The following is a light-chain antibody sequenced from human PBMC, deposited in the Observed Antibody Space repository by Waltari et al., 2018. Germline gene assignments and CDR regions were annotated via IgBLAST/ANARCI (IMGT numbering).Light chain of an antibody. CDR2: KAS. CDR3: QQFKSFPFT. V-gene: IGKV1-5*03. CDR1: QSISNW. Sequence: DIQMTQYPSTLSASVGDRVTITCRASQSISNWLAWYQQKPGKAPNLLIYKASSLESGVPSRFSGGGSGTEFTLTISSLQPDDFATYYCQQFKSFPFTFGGGTKVEVK. J-gene: IGKJ4*01.